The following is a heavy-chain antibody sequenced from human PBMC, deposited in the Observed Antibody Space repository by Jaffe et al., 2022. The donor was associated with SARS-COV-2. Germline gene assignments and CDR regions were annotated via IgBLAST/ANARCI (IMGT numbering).Heavy chain of an antibody. V-gene: IGHV3-30*04. Sequence: QVQLVESGGDVVQPGRSLRLSCAASGFTFSSCAMHWVRQAPGKGLDWVAVISFDGNNQYYADSVKGRFTISRDNSKNTLYLQMSSLRTEDTAVYYCARTTGPDTPMLDFWGQGTLVTVSS. J-gene: IGHJ4*02. CDR1: GFTFSSCA. D-gene: IGHD5-18*01. CDR2: ISFDGNNQ. CDR3: ARTTGPDTPMLDF.